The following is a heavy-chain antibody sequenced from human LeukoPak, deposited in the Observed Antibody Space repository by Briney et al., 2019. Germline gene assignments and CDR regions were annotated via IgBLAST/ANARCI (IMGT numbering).Heavy chain of an antibody. CDR3: ARDRGFGSGWSYNWFDP. CDR2: TYYRSKWYN. CDR1: GDSVSSNSAA. D-gene: IGHD6-19*01. Sequence: QTLSLTCAISGDSVSSNSAAWNWIRQSPSRGLEWLGRTYYRSKWYNDYAVSVKSRITINPDTSKNQFSLQLNSVTPEDTAVYYCARDRGFGSGWSYNWFDPWGQGTLVTVSS. J-gene: IGHJ5*02. V-gene: IGHV6-1*01.